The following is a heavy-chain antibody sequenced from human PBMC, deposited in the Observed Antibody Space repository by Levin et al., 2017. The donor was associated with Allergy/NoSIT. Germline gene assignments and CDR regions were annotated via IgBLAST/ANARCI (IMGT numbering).Heavy chain of an antibody. CDR3: AREEERDSSSWFDP. J-gene: IGHJ5*02. Sequence: SVKVSCKASGGTFSSYAISWVRQAPGQGLEWMGGIIPIFGTANYAQKFQGRVTITADESTSTAYMELSSLRSEDTAVYYCAREEERDSSSWFDPWGQGTLVTVSS. CDR2: IIPIFGTA. CDR1: GGTFSSYA. D-gene: IGHD6-13*01. V-gene: IGHV1-69*13.